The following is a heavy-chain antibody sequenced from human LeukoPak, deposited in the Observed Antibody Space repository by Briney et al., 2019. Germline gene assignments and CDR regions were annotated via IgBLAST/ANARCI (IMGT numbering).Heavy chain of an antibody. Sequence: SETLSLTCAVYGGSFSGYYWSWIRQPPGKGLEWIGEINHNGSTNYNPSLKSRVTISVDTSKNQFSLKLSSVTAADTAVYYCARIPYSGYSSAQRRQDYWGQGTLVTVSS. CDR1: GGSFSGYY. CDR3: ARIPYSGYSSAQRRQDY. J-gene: IGHJ4*02. D-gene: IGHD5-12*01. V-gene: IGHV4-34*01. CDR2: INHNGST.